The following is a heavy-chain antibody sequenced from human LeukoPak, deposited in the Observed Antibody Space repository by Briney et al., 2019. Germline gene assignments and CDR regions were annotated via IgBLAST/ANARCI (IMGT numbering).Heavy chain of an antibody. J-gene: IGHJ4*02. CDR2: IKQDGSEK. V-gene: IGHV3-7*03. CDR1: GFIFSNYG. D-gene: IGHD4-17*01. CDR3: ARDRYGDYGDFVFDY. Sequence: HPGGSLRLSCAASGFIFSNYGMNWVRQAPGKGLEWVANIKQDGSEKYCVDSVKGRFTITRDNAKYSLYLQMNSRRAEDTAVYYCARDRYGDYGDFVFDYWGQGTRVTVSS.